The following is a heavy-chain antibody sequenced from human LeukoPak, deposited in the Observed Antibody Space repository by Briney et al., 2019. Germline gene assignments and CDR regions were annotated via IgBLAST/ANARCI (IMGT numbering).Heavy chain of an antibody. CDR3: ARDLSDYYYDSSGLGWFDP. Sequence: SETLSLTCTVSGGSVSSGGYYWSWIRQPPGKGLEWIGYIYYSGSTNYNPSLKSRVTISVDTSKNQFSLKLSSVTAADTAVYYCARDLSDYYYDSSGLGWFDPWGQGTLVTVSS. CDR1: GGSVSSGGYY. V-gene: IGHV4-61*08. D-gene: IGHD3-22*01. J-gene: IGHJ5*02. CDR2: IYYSGST.